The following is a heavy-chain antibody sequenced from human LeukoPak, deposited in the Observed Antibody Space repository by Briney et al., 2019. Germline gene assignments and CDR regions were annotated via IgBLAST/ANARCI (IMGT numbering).Heavy chain of an antibody. D-gene: IGHD4-17*01. Sequence: PSETLSLTCTVSGDSISTSSSYWGWIRQPPGEGLEWIGSIYYSGSTYYNTSLKSRVTISVDTSKNQFSLKLSSVTAADTAVYYCARGPTVTTSSSLDYWGQGTLVTVSS. CDR1: GDSISTSSSY. V-gene: IGHV4-39*07. CDR3: ARGPTVTTSSSLDY. CDR2: IYYSGST. J-gene: IGHJ4*02.